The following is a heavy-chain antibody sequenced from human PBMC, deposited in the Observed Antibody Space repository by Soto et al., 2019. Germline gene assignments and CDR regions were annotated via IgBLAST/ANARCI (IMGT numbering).Heavy chain of an antibody. CDR3: ARHIGTWFDP. CDR2: IKEDGSEK. J-gene: IGHJ5*02. CDR1: GFTFSTYW. V-gene: IGHV3-7*01. D-gene: IGHD2-21*01. Sequence: GGSLRLSCAASGFTFSTYWMSWVRQAPGEGLEWVANIKEDGSEKYYVDSVKGRFTISRDNAKNSLYLQMNSLRAEDTAMYYCARHIGTWFDPWGQGTLVTVSS.